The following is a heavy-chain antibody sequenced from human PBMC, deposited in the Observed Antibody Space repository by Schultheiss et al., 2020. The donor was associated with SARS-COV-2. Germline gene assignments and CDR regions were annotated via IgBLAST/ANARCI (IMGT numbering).Heavy chain of an antibody. D-gene: IGHD6-13*01. J-gene: IGHJ3*02. V-gene: IGHV4-39*01. CDR2: IYYSGST. CDR1: GGSISSSSYY. Sequence: SETLSLTCTVSGGSISSSSYYWGWIRQPPGKGLEWIGYIYYSGSTNYNPSLKSRVTISVDTSKNQFSLKLSSVTAADTAVYYCARPQGHSSSWPPDAFDIWGQGTMVTVSS. CDR3: ARPQGHSSSWPPDAFDI.